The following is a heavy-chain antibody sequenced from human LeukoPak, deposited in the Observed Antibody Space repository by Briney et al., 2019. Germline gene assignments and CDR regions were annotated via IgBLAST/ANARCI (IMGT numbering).Heavy chain of an antibody. CDR3: ATARNFRFEY. Sequence: GGSLRLSCATSGLTFRTTWMHWVRQAPGKGLMWVSRMNGEGTTIDYADSVKGRFTVSRDYAKNTLFLQMNNLRTEDTALYFCATARNFRFEYWGQGTLVTVSS. CDR1: GLTFRTTW. V-gene: IGHV3-74*01. CDR2: MNGEGTTI. D-gene: IGHD1-7*01. J-gene: IGHJ4*02.